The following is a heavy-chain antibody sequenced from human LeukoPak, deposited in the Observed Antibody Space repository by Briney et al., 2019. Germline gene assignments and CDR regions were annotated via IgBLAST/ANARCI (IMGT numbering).Heavy chain of an antibody. Sequence: GGSLRLSCAASGFTVSSNYMSWVRLAPGKGLEWVSVIYSGGSTYYADSVKGRFTISRDNSKNTLYLQMNSLRAEDTALYYCALLRKFWFDPWGQGTLVTVSS. J-gene: IGHJ5*02. V-gene: IGHV3-53*01. D-gene: IGHD2/OR15-2a*01. CDR2: IYSGGST. CDR3: ALLRKFWFDP. CDR1: GFTVSSNY.